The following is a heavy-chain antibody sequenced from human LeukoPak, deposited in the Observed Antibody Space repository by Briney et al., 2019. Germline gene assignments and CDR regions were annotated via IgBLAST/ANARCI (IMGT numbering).Heavy chain of an antibody. D-gene: IGHD7-27*01. J-gene: IGHJ4*02. CDR3: ARESITGDRDFDY. V-gene: IGHV3-48*01. CDR2: ISSGSRTI. Sequence: GGSLRLSCAASGFSFRSYSMNGVPQAPGRGREWISYISSGSRTIFYADSVKGRFTIFRDNAKNSLYLLMNSLRADDTAVYYCARESITGDRDFDYWGQGTLITVSS. CDR1: GFSFRSYS.